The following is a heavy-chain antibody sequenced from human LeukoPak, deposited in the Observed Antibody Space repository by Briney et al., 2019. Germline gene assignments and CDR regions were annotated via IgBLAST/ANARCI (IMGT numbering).Heavy chain of an antibody. CDR3: ARTYYYDSSGYPVQVSDAFDI. D-gene: IGHD3-22*01. CDR2: IYPADSDT. Sequence: GESLKISCKGSGYTFTNYWIGWVRQMPGKGLEWMGIIYPADSDTRYSPSFQGQVTISADKSISTAYLQWSSLKASDTAMYYCARTYYYDSSGYPVQVSDAFDIWGQGTMVTVSS. CDR1: GYTFTNYW. V-gene: IGHV5-51*01. J-gene: IGHJ3*02.